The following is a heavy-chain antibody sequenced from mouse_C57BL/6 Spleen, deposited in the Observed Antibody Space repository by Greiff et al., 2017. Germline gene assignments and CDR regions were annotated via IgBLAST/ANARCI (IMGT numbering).Heavy chain of an antibody. D-gene: IGHD1-1*01. V-gene: IGHV1-82*01. CDR2: IYPGDGDT. J-gene: IGHJ1*03. Sequence: LVESGPELVKPGASVKISCKASGYAFSSSWMNWVKQRPGKGLEWIGRIYPGDGDTNYNGKFKGKATLTADKSSSTAYMQLSSLTSEDSAVYFCARYYGSSSWYFDVWGTGTTVTVSS. CDR1: GYAFSSSW. CDR3: ARYYGSSSWYFDV.